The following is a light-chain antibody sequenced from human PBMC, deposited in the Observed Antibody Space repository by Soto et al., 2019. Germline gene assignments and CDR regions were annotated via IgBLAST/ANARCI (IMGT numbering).Light chain of an antibody. CDR1: QSVSSY. V-gene: IGKV3-20*01. Sequence: EIVLTQSPATLSLSPGERATLSCRASQSVSSYLAWYQQKPGQAPRLLIYDASNRATGIPARFSGSGSGTDFTLTISRLEPEDLAVYYCQQYGSSPWAFGQGTKVDIK. J-gene: IGKJ1*01. CDR3: QQYGSSPWA. CDR2: DAS.